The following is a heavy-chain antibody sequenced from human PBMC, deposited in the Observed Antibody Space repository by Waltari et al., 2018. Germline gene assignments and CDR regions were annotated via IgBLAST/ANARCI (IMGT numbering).Heavy chain of an antibody. J-gene: IGHJ4*02. CDR2: IYYSGST. D-gene: IGHD3-22*01. Sequence: QVQLQESGPGLVKPSETLSLTCTAPGGSISSYYWSWSRQPPGKGRGWIGYIYYSGSTNSNPYLNSRGTVSVATYKNQFPLKLRSVTAADTAVDYYAREISPDNESSGYYPYYFDYWGQGTLVTVSS. CDR3: AREISPDNESSGYYPYYFDY. CDR1: GGSISSYY. V-gene: IGHV4-59*01.